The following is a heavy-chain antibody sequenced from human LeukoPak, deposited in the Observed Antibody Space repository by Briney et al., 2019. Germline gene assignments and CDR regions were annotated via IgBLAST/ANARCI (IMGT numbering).Heavy chain of an antibody. CDR2: IYPGDSDT. CDR3: ARFKGCYYCTFDY. D-gene: IGHD2-8*01. V-gene: IGHV5-51*01. Sequence: RGESLKISCKGSGYTFTSYWIGWARQMTGKGLEWMGIIYPGDSDTRYRLSFQGQVTISADKCSSTAYLQWRRLKPPDTALYFCARFKGCYYCTFDYWGQGTLVTVSS. J-gene: IGHJ4*02. CDR1: GYTFTSYW.